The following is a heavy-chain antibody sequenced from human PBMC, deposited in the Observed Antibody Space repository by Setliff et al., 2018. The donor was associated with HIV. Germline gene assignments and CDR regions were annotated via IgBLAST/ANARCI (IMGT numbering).Heavy chain of an antibody. J-gene: IGHJ6*02. CDR3: ARGRSCSSSSCYLVYYYYYGMDV. CDR2: VYHTGTT. D-gene: IGHD2-2*01. Sequence: SETLSLTCTVSGGSINNPNFCWGWIRQSPGKGLECIGNVYHTGTTYYKPSLRSRVTMSVETSKNQFSLNLSSVTAAGTAFYYCARGRSCSSSSCYLVYYYYYGMDVWGHGSTVTVSS. CDR1: GGSINNPNFC. V-gene: IGHV4-39*02.